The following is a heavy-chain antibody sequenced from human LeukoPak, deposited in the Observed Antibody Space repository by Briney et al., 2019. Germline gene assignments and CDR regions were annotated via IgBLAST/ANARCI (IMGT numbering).Heavy chain of an antibody. Sequence: SETLSLTCTVSGYSISSGYYWGWIRQPPGKGLEWIGSIYHSGSTYYNPSLKSRVTISVDTSKNQFSLKLSSVTAADTAVYYCARDTLWPIQWGQGTLVTVSS. CDR1: GYSISSGYY. CDR2: IYHSGST. V-gene: IGHV4-38-2*02. D-gene: IGHD3-10*01. CDR3: ARDTLWPIQ. J-gene: IGHJ4*02.